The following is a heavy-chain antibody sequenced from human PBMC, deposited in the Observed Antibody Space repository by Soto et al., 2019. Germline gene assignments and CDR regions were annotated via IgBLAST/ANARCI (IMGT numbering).Heavy chain of an antibody. CDR2: IHPSGGGT. CDR1: GYTFNTYY. V-gene: IGHV1-46*02. Sequence: VQLVQSGAGVKKPGASVTVSCKPSGYTFNTYYLHWGRQAPGQALEWMGVIHPSGGGTTYAQKFLGRVTVTRDTSTTTVFMELSSLRSDDTAVYYCARGGHIAVVTASFDYWGKVTLVTVSS. CDR3: ARGGHIAVVTASFDY. J-gene: IGHJ4*02. D-gene: IGHD2-21*02.